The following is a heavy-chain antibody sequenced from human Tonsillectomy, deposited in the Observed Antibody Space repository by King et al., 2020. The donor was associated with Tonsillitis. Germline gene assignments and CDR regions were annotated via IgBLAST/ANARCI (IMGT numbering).Heavy chain of an antibody. CDR3: ARDRSSSLYRNWFDP. CDR1: GGSISSYY. V-gene: IGHV4-59*01. Sequence: LQLQESGPGLVKPSETLSLTCTVSGGSISSYYWSWIRQPPGKGLEWIGYIDYSGSTNYNPYLKRRGTIAVDMSKNQYSLKLCSVTAADTAVYYCARDRSSSLYRNWFDPGGQGTLVTVS. J-gene: IGHJ5*02. CDR2: IDYSGST. D-gene: IGHD6-13*01.